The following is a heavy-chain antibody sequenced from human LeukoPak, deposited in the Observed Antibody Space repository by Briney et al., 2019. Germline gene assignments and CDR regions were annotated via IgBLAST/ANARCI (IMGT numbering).Heavy chain of an antibody. D-gene: IGHD3-3*01. CDR1: GFTFSSYT. CDR2: ISSSSSYI. Sequence: GGSLRLSCAASGFTFSSYTMKWVRQAPGKGLEWVSSISSSSSYIYYADSVKGRFTISRDYAKNSLFLQMNSLRAEDTAVYYCARVGALRFLEWSYFDYWGQGTLVTVSS. V-gene: IGHV3-21*01. CDR3: ARVGALRFLEWSYFDY. J-gene: IGHJ4*02.